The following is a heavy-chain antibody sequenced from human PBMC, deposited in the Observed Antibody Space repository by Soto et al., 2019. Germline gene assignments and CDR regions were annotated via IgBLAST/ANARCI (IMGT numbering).Heavy chain of an antibody. J-gene: IGHJ6*02. Sequence: SETLSLTCAVSGGPISSGGYSCSWIRQTPGKGLEWIGDINHSGSTNYNPSLKTRVTISIDTSKNQFSLKLSSVTAADTAVYYCARLGRYCRGGSCSGIYYYPGGMDVWGQGTTVT. CDR2: INHSGST. CDR3: ARLGRYCRGGSCSGIYYYPGGMDV. D-gene: IGHD2-15*01. V-gene: IGHV4-30-2*01. CDR1: GGPISSGGYS.